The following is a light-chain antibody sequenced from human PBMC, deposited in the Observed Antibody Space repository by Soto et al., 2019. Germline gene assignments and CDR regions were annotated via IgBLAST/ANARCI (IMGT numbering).Light chain of an antibody. CDR2: AAS. Sequence: DIQLTQSPSFLSASVGDRVTITCRSSQGISSYLAWYQQKPGKAPKLLIYAASTLQSGVPSRFSGSGSGTEFTLTISSPLPEDFATYFCQQLTSYPLTFGGGTKEEIK. CDR3: QQLTSYPLT. CDR1: QGISSY. J-gene: IGKJ4*01. V-gene: IGKV1-9*01.